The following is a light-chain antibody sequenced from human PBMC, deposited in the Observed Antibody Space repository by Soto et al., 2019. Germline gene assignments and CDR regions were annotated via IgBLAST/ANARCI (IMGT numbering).Light chain of an antibody. CDR1: SSDVGGYNY. J-gene: IGLJ2*01. CDR2: EVS. V-gene: IGLV2-8*01. CDR3: SSYAGSNNLVV. Sequence: QSVLTQPPSASGSPGQSVTIYCTGTSSDVGGYNYVSWYQQHPGKAPKLMIYEVSKRPSGVPDRFSGSKSGNTASLTVSGLQAEDEADYYCSSYAGSNNLVVFGGGTKLTVL.